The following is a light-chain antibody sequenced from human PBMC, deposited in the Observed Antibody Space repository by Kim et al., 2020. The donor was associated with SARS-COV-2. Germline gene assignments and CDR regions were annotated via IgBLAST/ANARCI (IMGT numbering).Light chain of an antibody. J-gene: IGKJ4*01. V-gene: IGKV3-11*01. CDR1: PSVSSY. CDR3: QQRSNWLT. CDR2: DAS. Sequence: EIVLTQSPATLSLSPGERATPSCRASPSVSSYLAWYQQKPGQAPRLLIYDASNRATGIPARFSGSGSGTDFTLTISSLEPEDFAVYYCQQRSNWLTFGGGTKVDIK.